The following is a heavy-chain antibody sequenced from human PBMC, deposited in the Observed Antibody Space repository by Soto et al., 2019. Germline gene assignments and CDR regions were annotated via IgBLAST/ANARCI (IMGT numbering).Heavy chain of an antibody. V-gene: IGHV4-4*02. J-gene: IGHJ2*01. CDR2: IYHSGST. CDR1: GGSISSSNW. CDR3: ARSPHCSGGSCYYWYFDL. Sequence: QVQLQESGPGLVKPSGTLSFTCAVSGGSISSSNWWSWVRQPPGKGLEWIGEIYHSGSTNYNPSLKRRVTISVDKSKNQFSLKLSSVTAADTAVYYCARSPHCSGGSCYYWYFDLWGRGTLVTVSS. D-gene: IGHD2-15*01.